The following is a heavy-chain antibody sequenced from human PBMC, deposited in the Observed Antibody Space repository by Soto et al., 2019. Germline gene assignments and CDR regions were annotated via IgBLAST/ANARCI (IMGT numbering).Heavy chain of an antibody. CDR3: ARDPITMVRGPYYYGMDV. Sequence: TGGSLRLSCAASGFTFSSYGMHWVRQAPGKGLEWVAVIWYDGSNKYYADSVKGRFTISRDNSKNTLYLQMNSLRAEDTAVYYCARDPITMVRGPYYYGMDVWGQGTTVTVSS. J-gene: IGHJ6*02. CDR1: GFTFSSYG. D-gene: IGHD3-10*01. V-gene: IGHV3-33*01. CDR2: IWYDGSNK.